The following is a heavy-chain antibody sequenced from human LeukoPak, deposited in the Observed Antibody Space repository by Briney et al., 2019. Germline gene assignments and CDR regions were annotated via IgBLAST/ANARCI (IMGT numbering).Heavy chain of an antibody. D-gene: IGHD6-6*01. CDR2: ISYDGSNK. J-gene: IGHJ4*02. V-gene: IGHV3-30*04. CDR3: ARVEYSSSIVY. Sequence: GRSLRLSCAASGFTFSSYAMHWVRQAPGKGLEWVAVISYDGSNKYYADSVKGRFTISRDNSKNTLYLQMNSLRAEDTAVYYCARVEYSSSIVYWGQGTLVTVSS. CDR1: GFTFSSYA.